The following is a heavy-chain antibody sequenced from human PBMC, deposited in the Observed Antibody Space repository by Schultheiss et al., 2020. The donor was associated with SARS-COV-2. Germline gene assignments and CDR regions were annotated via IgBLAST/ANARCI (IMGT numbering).Heavy chain of an antibody. D-gene: IGHD3-22*01. CDR3: ARGLVPLYYYDSSGYSPFDY. J-gene: IGHJ4*02. CDR2: INPNSGGT. CDR1: GYTFTGYY. Sequence: ALVKVSCKASGYTFTGYYMHWVRQAPGQGLEWMGWINPNSGGTNYAQKFQGRVTMTRDTSISTAYMELSRLRSEDTAVYYCARGLVPLYYYDSSGYSPFDYWGQGTLVTVSS. V-gene: IGHV1-2*02.